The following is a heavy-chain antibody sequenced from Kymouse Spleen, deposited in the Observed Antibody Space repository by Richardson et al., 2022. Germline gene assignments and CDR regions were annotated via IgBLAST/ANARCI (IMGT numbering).Heavy chain of an antibody. V-gene: IGHV4-34*01. Sequence: QVQLQQWGAGLLKPSETLSLTCAVYGGSFSGYYWSWIRQPPGKGLEWIGEINHSGSTNYNPSLKSRVTISVDTSKNQFSLKLSSVTAADTAVYYCAREQQLVRR*LLGPGNPGHRLL. CDR2: INHSGST. CDR3: AREQQLVRR*L. J-gene: IGHJ4*02. D-gene: IGHD6-13*01. CDR1: GGSFSGYY.